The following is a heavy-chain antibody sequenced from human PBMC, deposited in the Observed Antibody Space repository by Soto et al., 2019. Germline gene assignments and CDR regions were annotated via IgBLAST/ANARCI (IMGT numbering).Heavy chain of an antibody. CDR1: GGSISSYY. D-gene: IGHD2-21*02. CDR3: ARDLWGYCGADCYPLDV. J-gene: IGHJ6*02. Sequence: SETLSVTCTVAGGSISSYYWSWIRQPPGKGLEWIGYMYNTGSTIYNPSLKSRVTISVDTSKNQFSLKLNSVTAADTAVYYCARDLWGYCGADCYPLDVWGQGTTVTVSS. CDR2: MYNTGST. V-gene: IGHV4-59*01.